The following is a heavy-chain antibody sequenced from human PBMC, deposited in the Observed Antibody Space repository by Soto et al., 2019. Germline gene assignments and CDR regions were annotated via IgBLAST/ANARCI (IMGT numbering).Heavy chain of an antibody. D-gene: IGHD3-16*01. V-gene: IGHV3-74*01. J-gene: IGHJ6*03. CDR3: ALDRFYDYIWGTPIYYMDV. CDR2: INSDGSST. CDR1: GFTFSSYW. Sequence: GGSLRLSCAASGFTFSSYWMHWVRQAPGKGLVWVSRINSDGSSTSYADSVKGRFTISRDNAKNTLYLQMNSLRAEDTAVYYCALDRFYDYIWGTPIYYMDVWGKGTTVTVSS.